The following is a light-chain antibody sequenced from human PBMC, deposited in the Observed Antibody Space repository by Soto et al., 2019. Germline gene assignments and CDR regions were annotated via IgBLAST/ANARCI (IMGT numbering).Light chain of an antibody. V-gene: IGKV3-15*01. Sequence: EIVLTQSPATLSVSPGERATLSCRASQSVRSNLAWYQQKPGQGPRLLIFGASTRATNIPARFSGSGSGTEFTLTISRLQSEDFAVYYCQEYINWPSLTFGGGTKVEIK. J-gene: IGKJ4*01. CDR3: QEYINWPSLT. CDR2: GAS. CDR1: QSVRSN.